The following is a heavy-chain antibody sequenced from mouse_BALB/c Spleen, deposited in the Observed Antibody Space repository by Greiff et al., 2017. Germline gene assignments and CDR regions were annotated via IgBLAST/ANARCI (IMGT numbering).Heavy chain of an antibody. CDR1: GFNIKDYY. V-gene: IGHV14-4*02. D-gene: IGHD3-2*02. J-gene: IGHJ4*01. CDR3: KNQGPMDY. CDR2: IDPENGDT. Sequence: SGAELVRSGASVKLSCTASGFNIKDYYMHWVKQRPEQGLEWIGWIDPENGDTEYAPKFQGKATMTADTSSNTAYLQLSSLTSEDTAVYYCKNQGPMDYWGQGTSVTVSS.